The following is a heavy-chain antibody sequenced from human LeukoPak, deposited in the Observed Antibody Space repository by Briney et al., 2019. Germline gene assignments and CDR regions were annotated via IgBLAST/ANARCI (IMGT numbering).Heavy chain of an antibody. Sequence: GGSLRLSCAASGFTFSSYAMSWVRQAPGKGLEWVSAISGSGGSTCYADSVKGRFTISRDNSKNTLYLQMNSLRAEDTAVYYCAKASSGWYARWFDPWGQGTPVTVSS. CDR2: ISGSGGST. CDR1: GFTFSSYA. D-gene: IGHD6-19*01. V-gene: IGHV3-23*01. J-gene: IGHJ5*02. CDR3: AKASSGWYARWFDP.